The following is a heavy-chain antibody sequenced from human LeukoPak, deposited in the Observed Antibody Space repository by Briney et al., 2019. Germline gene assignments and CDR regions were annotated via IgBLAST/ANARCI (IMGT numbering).Heavy chain of an antibody. D-gene: IGHD3-9*01. CDR1: GGSISSYY. Sequence: PSETLSLTCTVSGGSISSYYWSWIRQPPGKGLEWIGYIYYSGSTNYNPSLKSRVTISVDTSKNQFSLKLSSVTAADTAVYYCARLLNYDILTGYDAFDIWGQGTMVTVSS. J-gene: IGHJ3*02. CDR2: IYYSGST. CDR3: ARLLNYDILTGYDAFDI. V-gene: IGHV4-59*08.